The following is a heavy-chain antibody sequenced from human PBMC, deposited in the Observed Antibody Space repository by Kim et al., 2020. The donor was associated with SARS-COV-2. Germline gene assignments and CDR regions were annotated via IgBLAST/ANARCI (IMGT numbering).Heavy chain of an antibody. J-gene: IGHJ6*02. CDR3: ARDLRTTKSREYYYGMDV. V-gene: IGHV4-61*01. Sequence: SETLSLTCTVSGGSVSGGSYYWSWIRQPPGKGLEWIGYIYYSGSTNYNPSLKSRVTISVDTSKNQFSLKLSSVTAADTAVYYCARDLRTTKSREYYYGMDVWGQGTTVTVSS. D-gene: IGHD4-17*01. CDR2: IYYSGST. CDR1: GGSVSGGSYY.